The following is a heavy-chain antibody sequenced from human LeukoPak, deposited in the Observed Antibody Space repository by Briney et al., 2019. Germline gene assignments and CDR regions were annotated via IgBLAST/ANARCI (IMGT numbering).Heavy chain of an antibody. J-gene: IGHJ5*02. Sequence: SETLSLTCTGSGYSISSGYYGGWIRQPPGKGLEWIGSIYPSGSTYYNPSLKSRVTISVDTSKNQFSLKLSSVTAADTAVYYCATAVRFLDPPEPWGQGTLVTVSS. CDR2: IYPSGST. CDR3: ATAVRFLDPPEP. D-gene: IGHD3-3*01. V-gene: IGHV4-38-2*02. CDR1: GYSISSGYY.